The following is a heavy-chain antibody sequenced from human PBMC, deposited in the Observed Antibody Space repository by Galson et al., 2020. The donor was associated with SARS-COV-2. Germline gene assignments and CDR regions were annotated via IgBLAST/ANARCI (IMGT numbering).Heavy chain of an antibody. Sequence: ASVKVSCKASGYTFTGYYMHWVRQAPGQGLEWMGWINPNSGGTNYAQKFQGRVTMTRDTSISTAYMELSRLRSDDTAVYYCARTLGYCSGGSCAPGYWGQGTLVTVSS. CDR2: INPNSGGT. D-gene: IGHD2-15*01. J-gene: IGHJ4*02. V-gene: IGHV1-2*02. CDR3: ARTLGYCSGGSCAPGY. CDR1: GYTFTGYY.